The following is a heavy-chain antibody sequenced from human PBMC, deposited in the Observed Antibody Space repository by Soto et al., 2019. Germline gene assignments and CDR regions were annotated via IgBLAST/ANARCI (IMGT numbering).Heavy chain of an antibody. CDR3: ARDSPAYYGMDV. J-gene: IGHJ6*02. V-gene: IGHV4-30-4*01. Sequence: QVQLQESGPGLVKPSQTLSLTCTVSGGSISSGDYYWSWIRQPPGKGLEWIGYIYYSGSTYYNPSLKIRVTISVDTSKNLFSLQLSSVTAADTAVYSCARDSPAYYGMDVWGQGTTVTVSS. CDR2: IYYSGST. CDR1: GGSISSGDYY.